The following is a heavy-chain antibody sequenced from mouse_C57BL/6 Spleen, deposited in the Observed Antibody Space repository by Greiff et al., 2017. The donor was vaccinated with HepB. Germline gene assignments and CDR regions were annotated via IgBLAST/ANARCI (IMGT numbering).Heavy chain of an antibody. Sequence: VQLQQPGAELVRPGSSVKLSCKASGYTFTSYWMHWVKQRPIQGLEWIGNIDPSDSETHYNQKFKDKATLTVDKSSSTAYMQLSSLTSEDSAVYYCARRGSSSDGFDYWGQGTTLTVSS. V-gene: IGHV1-52*01. CDR1: GYTFTSYW. D-gene: IGHD1-1*01. CDR3: ARRGSSSDGFDY. J-gene: IGHJ2*01. CDR2: IDPSDSET.